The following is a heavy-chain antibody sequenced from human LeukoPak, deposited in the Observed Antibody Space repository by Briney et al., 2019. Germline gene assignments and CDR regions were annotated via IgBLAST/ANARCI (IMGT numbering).Heavy chain of an antibody. J-gene: IGHJ4*02. CDR2: IRSKAYGGTT. CDR1: GFTLGDYA. V-gene: IGHV3-49*05. CDR3: TRDRSWGGVDY. D-gene: IGHD3-16*01. Sequence: KTGGSLRLSCTASGFTLGDYAMSWFRQAPGKGLEWVGFIRSKAYGGTTEYAASVKGRFTISRDDSKSIAYLQMNSLKTEDTAVYYCTRDRSWGGVDYWGQGTLVTVSS.